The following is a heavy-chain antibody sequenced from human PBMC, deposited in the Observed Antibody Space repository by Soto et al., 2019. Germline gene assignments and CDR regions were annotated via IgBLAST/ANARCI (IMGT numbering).Heavy chain of an antibody. D-gene: IGHD3-10*01. CDR1: GGTLSNYA. CDR2: IIPIFDTP. Sequence: SVKVSCKASGGTLSNYAITWVRQAPGQGLEWLGGIIPIFDTPNYAQKFQGRVTITADESTSTAYMEVRRLRSEDTAVYYCARITMLRGLTRNYSYYSAMALWG. J-gene: IGHJ6*02. CDR3: ARITMLRGLTRNYSYYSAMAL. V-gene: IGHV1-69*13.